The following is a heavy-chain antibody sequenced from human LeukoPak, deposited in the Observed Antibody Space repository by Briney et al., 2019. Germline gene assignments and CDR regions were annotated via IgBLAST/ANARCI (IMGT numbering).Heavy chain of an antibody. CDR2: ISGSGGST. CDR3: AKAVPTIAARLCWFDP. V-gene: IGHV3-23*01. Sequence: GGSLRLSCAASGLTFSSYAMSWVPPAPGKRLEWVSAISGSGGSTYYAPSVKGRFTISRDNSKTALYLQMNSLRAEDTAVYHCAKAVPTIAARLCWFDPWGEGTLVTVSS. J-gene: IGHJ5*02. CDR1: GLTFSSYA. D-gene: IGHD6-6*01.